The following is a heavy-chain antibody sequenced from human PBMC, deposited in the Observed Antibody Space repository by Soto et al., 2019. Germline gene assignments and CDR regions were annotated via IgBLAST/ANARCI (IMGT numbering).Heavy chain of an antibody. V-gene: IGHV1-18*01. Sequence: ASVKVSCKASGYTFTTYGISWVRQAPGQGLEWMGWISAYNGNTNYAQKVQGRVTMTTDTSTSTLFMELSSLRSDGTAVYFCARDWEFGYWGQGTQVTVSS. CDR2: ISAYNGNT. CDR3: ARDWEFGY. D-gene: IGHD1-26*01. J-gene: IGHJ4*02. CDR1: GYTFTTYG.